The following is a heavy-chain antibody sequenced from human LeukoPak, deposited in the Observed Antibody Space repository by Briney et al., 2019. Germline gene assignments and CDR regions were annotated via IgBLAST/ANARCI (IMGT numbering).Heavy chain of an antibody. V-gene: IGHV3-49*03. J-gene: IGHJ4*02. CDR3: TRVGKFFWDFDY. CDR2: IRSKIYGGTT. D-gene: IGHD3-3*01. Sequence: GGSLRLSCAASGFTFGDYGMSWFRQAPGKGLEGVGFIRSKIYGGTTEYAASVKGKFSISRDDSKSIAYLQMNSLKSEDTALYYCTRVGKFFWDFDYWGQGTLVTVS. CDR1: GFTFGDYG.